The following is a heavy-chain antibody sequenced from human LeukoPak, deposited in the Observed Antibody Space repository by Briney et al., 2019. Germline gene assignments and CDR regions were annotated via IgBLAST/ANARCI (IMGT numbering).Heavy chain of an antibody. V-gene: IGHV3-7*01. CDR1: GFTFSSYW. CDR3: ARDFTYYDFWSGYYYYYYMDV. Sequence: GGSLRLSCAASGFTFSSYWMSWVRQAPGKGLEWVANINQDGSEKYYVDSVKGRFTISRDNAKNSLYLQMNSLRAEDTAVYYCARDFTYYDFWSGYYYYYYMDVWGKGTTVTVSS. D-gene: IGHD3-3*01. CDR2: INQDGSEK. J-gene: IGHJ6*03.